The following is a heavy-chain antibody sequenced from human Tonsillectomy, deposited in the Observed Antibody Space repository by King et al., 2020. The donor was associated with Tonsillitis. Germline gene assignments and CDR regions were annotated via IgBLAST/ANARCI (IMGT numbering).Heavy chain of an antibody. D-gene: IGHD7-27*01. CDR3: ARGSGDLEC. CDR2: VSYDGSNK. V-gene: IGHV3-30*03. J-gene: IGHJ4*02. Sequence: VQLVESGVGVVQPGRSLRLSCSASGFSFRSFGGNWVRQAPGKGLEGVALVSYDGSNKFYAYSVKGRFTISRDNTKNTVDLQMTTLRIEDTGVYYCARGSGDLECWGQGTQVTVSS. CDR1: GFSFRSFG.